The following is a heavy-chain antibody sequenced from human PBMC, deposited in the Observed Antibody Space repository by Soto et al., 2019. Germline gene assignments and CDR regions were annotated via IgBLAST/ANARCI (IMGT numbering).Heavy chain of an antibody. D-gene: IGHD2-8*01. CDR3: MRQLGVDADNWFHP. V-gene: IGHV5-51*01. CDR1: GYTFTRYW. CDR2: IYPGDSDT. Sequence: PGESLKISCVVSGYTFTRYWIGWVRRMPGKGLEWMGIIYPGDSDTRYSPSFRGQVTISADKSISTAYLQWSSLKASDTAMYYCMRQLGVDADNWFHPWGQGTLVTVSS. J-gene: IGHJ5*02.